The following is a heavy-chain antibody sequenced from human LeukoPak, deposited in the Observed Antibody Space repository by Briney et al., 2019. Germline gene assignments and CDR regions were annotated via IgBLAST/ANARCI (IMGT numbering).Heavy chain of an antibody. J-gene: IGHJ4*02. CDR2: IYFGDSNV. CDR1: GYNFANYW. V-gene: IGHV5-51*01. Sequence: GGSLQISCQGFGYNFANYWIGWVRQMPGEGLEWMGIIYFGDSNVKYSPPFQGQVTISVDKSINTAYLQWISLKASDSAIYYCASARNGNFMWDYRSQGTLVTVSS. D-gene: IGHD4-23*01. CDR3: ASARNGNFMWDY.